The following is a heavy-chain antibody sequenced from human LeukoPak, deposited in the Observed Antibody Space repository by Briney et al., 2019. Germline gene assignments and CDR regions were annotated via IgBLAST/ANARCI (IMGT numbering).Heavy chain of an antibody. CDR2: IYHTGSN. J-gene: IGHJ4*02. D-gene: IGHD6-19*01. CDR3: AREAGYSSGWYNY. CDR1: GGSVSSADYY. V-gene: IGHV4-61*08. Sequence: PSETLSLTCTVSGGSVSSADYYWSWIRHPPGKALEWIGYIYHTGSNNYKYSPKSRVTISVDTSKNQFSLKLTSVTAAGTAVYYCAREAGYSSGWYNYWGQGILVTVSS.